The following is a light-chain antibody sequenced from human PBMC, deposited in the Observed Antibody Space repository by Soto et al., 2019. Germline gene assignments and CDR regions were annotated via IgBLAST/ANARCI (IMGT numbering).Light chain of an antibody. V-gene: IGKV3-15*01. CDR1: QSVSSY. CDR2: DAS. J-gene: IGKJ4*01. Sequence: EIVMTQSPATLSVSPGERATRSCRASQSVSSYLAWYQQKPGQAPRLLIYDASTRATGIPARFSGSGSGTEFTLTISSLQSEDFAVYYCQQYNNWPSNFGGGTKVEIK. CDR3: QQYNNWPSN.